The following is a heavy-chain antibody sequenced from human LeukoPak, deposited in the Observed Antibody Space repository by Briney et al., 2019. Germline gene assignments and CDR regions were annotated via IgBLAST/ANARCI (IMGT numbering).Heavy chain of an antibody. J-gene: IGHJ4*02. CDR3: TTDGSGYRGYDKSGDFDY. CDR1: GFTFSNAW. CDR2: IKSKIDGGTT. Sequence: GGSLRLSCAASGFTFSNAWMSWVRQAPGKGLEWVGRIKSKIDGGTTDYAAPVKGTFTISRDDSKNTLYLQMNSLKTEDTAVYYCTTDGSGYRGYDKSGDFDYWGQGTLVTVSS. D-gene: IGHD5-12*01. V-gene: IGHV3-15*01.